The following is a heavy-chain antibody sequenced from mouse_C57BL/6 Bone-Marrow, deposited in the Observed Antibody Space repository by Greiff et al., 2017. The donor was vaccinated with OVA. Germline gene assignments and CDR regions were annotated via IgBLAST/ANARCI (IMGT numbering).Heavy chain of an antibody. CDR2: INPNNGGT. D-gene: IGHD1-1*01. CDR3: ARRHYYGTLDY. V-gene: IGHV1-26*01. J-gene: IGHJ2*01. CDR1: GYTFTDYY. Sequence: EVQLQQSGPELVKPGASVKISCKASGYTFTDYYMNWVKQSHGKSLEWIGDINPNNGGTSYNQKFKGKATLTVDKSSSTAYMELRSLTSEDSAVYYCARRHYYGTLDYWGQGTTLTVSS.